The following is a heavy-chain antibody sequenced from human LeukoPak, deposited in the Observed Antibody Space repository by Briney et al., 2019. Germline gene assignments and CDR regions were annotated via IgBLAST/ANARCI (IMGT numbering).Heavy chain of an antibody. D-gene: IGHD6-19*01. Sequence: GGSLRLSCAASGFPLSSLWVSWVGPAPGKRLEWVANIKQDGREQYYLDSVKGRFTISRNNAKNSLYLQMNSLRAEDTAVYYCARTSSGWYPAYYYFDYWGQGKLFTASS. J-gene: IGHJ4*02. CDR2: IKQDGREQ. V-gene: IGHV3-7*03. CDR3: ARTSSGWYPAYYYFDY. CDR1: GFPLSSLW.